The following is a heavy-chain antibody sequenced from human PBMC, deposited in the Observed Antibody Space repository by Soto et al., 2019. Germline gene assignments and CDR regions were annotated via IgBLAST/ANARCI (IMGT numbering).Heavy chain of an antibody. Sequence: EVQLLESGGGLVQPGGSLRLSCAASGFTFSSYAMSWVRQAPGKGLEWVSAISGSGGSTYYADSVKGRFTISRDNSKNTLYLQMHSLRAEDTAVYFCAKALGIRRLFDIWGQGTLGTVSS. V-gene: IGHV3-23*01. CDR1: GFTFSSYA. J-gene: IGHJ3*02. CDR3: AKALGIRRLFDI. D-gene: IGHD7-27*01. CDR2: ISGSGGST.